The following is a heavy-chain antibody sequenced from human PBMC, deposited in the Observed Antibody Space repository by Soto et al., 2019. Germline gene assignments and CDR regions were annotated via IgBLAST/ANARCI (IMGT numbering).Heavy chain of an antibody. V-gene: IGHV1-69*01. CDR1: GGTFSSYA. J-gene: IGHJ5*02. CDR3: ARVWVLWNYVRHNWFDP. CDR2: IIPIFGTA. Sequence: QVQLVQSGAEVKKPGSSVKVSCKASGGTFSSYAISWVRQAPGQGLEWMGGIIPIFGTANYAQKFQGRVTITADETTSTANRELSSLRSEDTAVYYCARVWVLWNYVRHNWFDPWGQGTLVTVSS. D-gene: IGHD1-7*01.